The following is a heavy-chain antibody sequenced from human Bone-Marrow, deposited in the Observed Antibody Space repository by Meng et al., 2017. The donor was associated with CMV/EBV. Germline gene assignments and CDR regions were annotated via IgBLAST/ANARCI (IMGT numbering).Heavy chain of an antibody. J-gene: IGHJ4*02. D-gene: IGHD4-17*01. V-gene: IGHV4-31*03. CDR2: IYYSGST. Sequence: SETLSLTCTVSGGSISSGGDYWSWIGQHPGKGLEWIGYIYYSGSTYYNPSLKSRVTISVDTSKNQFSLKLSSVTAADTAVYYCARDQTTGTFDYWGQGTLVTVSS. CDR3: ARDQTTGTFDY. CDR1: GGSISSGGDY.